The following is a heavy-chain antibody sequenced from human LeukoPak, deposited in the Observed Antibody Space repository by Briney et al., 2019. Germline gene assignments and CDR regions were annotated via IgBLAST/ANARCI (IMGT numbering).Heavy chain of an antibody. CDR3: AKGIAARPVRGLDY. CDR1: GFTFSSYA. CDR2: ISGSGGST. D-gene: IGHD6-6*01. V-gene: IGHV3-23*01. J-gene: IGHJ4*02. Sequence: QSGGSLRLSCAASGFTFSSYAMSWVRQAPGKGLEWVSAISGSGGSTYYADSVKGRFTISRDNSKNTLYLQMNSLRAEDTAVYYCAKGIAARPVRGLDYWGQGTLVTVSS.